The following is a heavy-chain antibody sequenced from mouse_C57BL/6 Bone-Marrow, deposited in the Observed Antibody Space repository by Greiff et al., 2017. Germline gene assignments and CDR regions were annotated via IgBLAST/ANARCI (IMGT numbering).Heavy chain of an antibody. CDR3: TPSSHAMDY. V-gene: IGHV14-4*01. D-gene: IGHD1-1*01. J-gene: IGHJ4*01. Sequence: VQLKQSGAELVRPGASVKLSCTASGFNIKDDYLPWVKPRPEQGLEWIGWIDPENGDTESASKFQGKATITADSSSNTAYLQLSSLTSEDTAVYYCTPSSHAMDYWGQGTSVTVSS. CDR1: GFNIKDDY. CDR2: IDPENGDT.